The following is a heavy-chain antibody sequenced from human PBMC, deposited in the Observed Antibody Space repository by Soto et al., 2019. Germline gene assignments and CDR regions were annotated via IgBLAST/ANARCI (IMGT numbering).Heavy chain of an antibody. J-gene: IGHJ4*02. CDR3: ARVGGVAARTFDY. V-gene: IGHV1-69*13. Sequence: GASVKVSCKASGGTFSSYAISWVRQAPGQGLEWMGGIIPTFGTANYAQKFQGRVTITADESTSTAYMELSSLRSEDTAVYYCARVGGVAARTFDYWGQGTLVTVSS. D-gene: IGHD6-6*01. CDR1: GGTFSSYA. CDR2: IIPTFGTA.